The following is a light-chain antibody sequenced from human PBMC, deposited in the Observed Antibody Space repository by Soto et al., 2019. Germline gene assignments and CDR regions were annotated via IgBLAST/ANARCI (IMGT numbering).Light chain of an antibody. CDR1: QSLVYSDGRTY. J-gene: IGKJ5*01. Sequence: DVVVTQSPLSLSVTLGQPASISCRCSQSLVYSDGRTYLTWFHQRPGQSPRRLIYKVSNLDSGVTVRVSGSGSGTDFTLKISRVEAEDVGLYYCLQGTLVPLIFGQGTRLEIK. CDR3: LQGTLVPLI. CDR2: KVS. V-gene: IGKV2D-30*01.